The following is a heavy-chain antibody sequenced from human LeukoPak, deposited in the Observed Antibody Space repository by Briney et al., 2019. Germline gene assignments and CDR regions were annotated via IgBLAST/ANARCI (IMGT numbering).Heavy chain of an antibody. CDR1: GGSFSGYY. V-gene: IGHV4-34*01. CDR3: ASMYYDILTGYTHRFDP. J-gene: IGHJ5*02. Sequence: PSETLSLTCAVYGGSFSGYYWSWIRQPPGKGLEWIGEINHSGSTNYNPSLKSRVTISVDTSKNQFSLKLSSVTAADTAVYYCASMYYDILTGYTHRFDPWGQGTLVTVSS. CDR2: INHSGST. D-gene: IGHD3-9*01.